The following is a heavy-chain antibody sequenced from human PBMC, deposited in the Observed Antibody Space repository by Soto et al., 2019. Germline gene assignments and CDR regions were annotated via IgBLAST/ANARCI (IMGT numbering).Heavy chain of an antibody. J-gene: IGHJ4*02. V-gene: IGHV3-64*01. D-gene: IGHD1-26*01. CDR1: GFTFSSYA. CDR3: ARCVGGYDN. CDR2: ISSNGDST. Sequence: EVQLVESGGGLVQPGGSLRLSCAASGFTFSSYAMHWVRQAPGKGLEYVSAISSNGDSTYYANSVKGRFTISRDNSKNTSYRQRGSLRGEDMAVYFCARCVGGYDNWGQGTLVTVSS.